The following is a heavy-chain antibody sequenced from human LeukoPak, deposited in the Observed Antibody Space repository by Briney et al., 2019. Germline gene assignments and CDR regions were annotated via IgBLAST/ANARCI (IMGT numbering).Heavy chain of an antibody. J-gene: IGHJ5*02. CDR1: GFTFSSYW. CDR3: ARRDYDILTGENWFDP. Sequence: GGSLRLSCAASGFTFSSYWMSWVRQAPGKGLEWVANIKQDGSEKYYVDSVKGRFTISRDNAKNSLYPQMNSLRAEDTAVYYCARRDYDILTGENWFDPWGQGTLVTVSS. D-gene: IGHD3-9*01. V-gene: IGHV3-7*05. CDR2: IKQDGSEK.